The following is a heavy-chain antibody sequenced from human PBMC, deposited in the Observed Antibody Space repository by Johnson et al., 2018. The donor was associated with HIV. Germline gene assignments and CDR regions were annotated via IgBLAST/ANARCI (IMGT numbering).Heavy chain of an antibody. Sequence: QVQLVESGGGVVQPGRSLRLSCAASGFTFSSYGMHWVRQAPGKGLEWVAVIWYDGSNKYYADSVKGRFTISRDNSQNTLYLQMNSLRAEDTAVYYCASPYSADAFDIWGQGTMVTVSS. D-gene: IGHD5-18*01. V-gene: IGHV3-33*01. CDR1: GFTFSSYG. J-gene: IGHJ3*02. CDR3: ASPYSADAFDI. CDR2: IWYDGSNK.